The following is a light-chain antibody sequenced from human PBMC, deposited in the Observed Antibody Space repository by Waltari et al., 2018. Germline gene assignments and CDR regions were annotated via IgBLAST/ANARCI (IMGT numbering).Light chain of an antibody. Sequence: DIQMTQSPSSLSASVGDRVTITCRASQSISTYLNWYQQKPGKAPEPLIYGASSLQSGVPSRFSGSGSGTDFTLTISSLQPEDFASYYCQQSYNTPLTFGQGTKVEIK. CDR2: GAS. V-gene: IGKV1-39*01. J-gene: IGKJ1*01. CDR1: QSISTY. CDR3: QQSYNTPLT.